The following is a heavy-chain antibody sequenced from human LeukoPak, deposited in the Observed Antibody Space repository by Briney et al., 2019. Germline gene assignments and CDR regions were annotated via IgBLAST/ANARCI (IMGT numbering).Heavy chain of an antibody. CDR2: ISATSNYI. V-gene: IGHV3-21*01. D-gene: IGHD5-18*01. Sequence: GGSLRLSCAASGFTFSTYNMNWVRQAPGKGLEWVSSISATSNYIYYADSVKGRFTISRDNAKNSLYLQMNSLRTEDTAVYYCARDTSGYTFDDWGQGTLVTVSS. CDR3: ARDTSGYTFDD. J-gene: IGHJ4*02. CDR1: GFTFSTYN.